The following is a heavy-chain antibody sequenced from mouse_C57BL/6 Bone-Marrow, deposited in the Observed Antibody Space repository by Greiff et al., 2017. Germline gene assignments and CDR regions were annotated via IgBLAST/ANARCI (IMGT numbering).Heavy chain of an antibody. CDR3: ARDESYGRVLYYAMDY. V-gene: IGHV2-9-1*01. J-gene: IGHJ4*01. D-gene: IGHD1-1*01. Sequence: VQLVESGPGLVAPSQSLSITCTVSGFSLTSYAISWVRQPPGKGLEWLGGIWTGGGTNYNSALKSRLSISKDNSKSQVFLKMNSLQTDDTARYYCARDESYGRVLYYAMDYWGQGTSVTVSS. CDR1: GFSLTSYA. CDR2: IWTGGGT.